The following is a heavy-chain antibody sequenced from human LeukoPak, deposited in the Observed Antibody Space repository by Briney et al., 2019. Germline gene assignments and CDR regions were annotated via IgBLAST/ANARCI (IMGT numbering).Heavy chain of an antibody. CDR3: AALHYFGHCATRT. D-gene: IGHD2/OR15-2a*01. V-gene: IGHV4-4*07. CDR1: GPSIKSYH. CDR2: IFTSGRV. Sequence: SETLSLTCSVSGPSIKSYHWSWIRQFDGKGLEWNGRIFTSGRVDINSTLGNRVRMSLDLSRNEVLLELDSVTAADTGGYYCAALHYFGHCATRTWGQGTLVTVSS. J-gene: IGHJ5*02.